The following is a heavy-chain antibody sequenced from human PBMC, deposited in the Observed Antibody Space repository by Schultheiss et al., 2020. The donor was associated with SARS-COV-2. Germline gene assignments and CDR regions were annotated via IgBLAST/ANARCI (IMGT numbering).Heavy chain of an antibody. CDR3: ASSYCGGECYQTPYHFDY. V-gene: IGHV3-21*01. Sequence: GESLKISCAASGFSFSKYSMNWVRQAPGKGLEWVSSISSTSSYIYYADSVKGRFTISRDNAKSSLYLQMNSLRAEDTAVYYCASSYCGGECYQTPYHFDYWGQGTLVTVSS. J-gene: IGHJ4*02. CDR1: GFSFSKYS. D-gene: IGHD2-21*01. CDR2: ISSTSSYI.